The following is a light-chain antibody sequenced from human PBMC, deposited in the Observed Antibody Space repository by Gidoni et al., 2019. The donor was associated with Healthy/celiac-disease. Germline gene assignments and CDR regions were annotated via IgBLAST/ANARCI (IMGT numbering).Light chain of an antibody. CDR3: QQYDNRLFT. J-gene: IGKJ4*01. CDR2: DAS. Sequence: PASLSASAGDRVTITCQASQDISNYLNWYQQKPGKAPKLLIYDASNLETGVPARFSGSGSGTDFTFTISSLQPEDIATYYCQQYDNRLFTFGGXTKVEIK. V-gene: IGKV1-33*01. CDR1: QDISNY.